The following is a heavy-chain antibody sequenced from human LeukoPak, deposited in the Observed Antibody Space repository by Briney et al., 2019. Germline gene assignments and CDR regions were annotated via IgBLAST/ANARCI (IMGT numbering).Heavy chain of an antibody. J-gene: IGHJ4*02. CDR2: ISYDGSNT. Sequence: GRSLRLSCAASKFTFNTYAMHWVRQAPGKGLEWVSLISYDGSNTYYADSVRGRFTISGDNSKNTLFLQMNSLRGDDTAVYYCARAKYCNAGNCFLIDYWGQGMLVTVAS. CDR3: ARAKYCNAGNCFLIDY. V-gene: IGHV3-30*04. CDR1: KFTFNTYA. D-gene: IGHD2/OR15-2a*01.